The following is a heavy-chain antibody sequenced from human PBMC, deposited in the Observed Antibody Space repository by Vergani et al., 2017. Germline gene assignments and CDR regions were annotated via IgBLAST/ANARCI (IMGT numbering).Heavy chain of an antibody. J-gene: IGHJ6*02. D-gene: IGHD3-3*01. V-gene: IGHV3-53*01. Sequence: EVQLVEPGGGLIQPGGSLRLSCAASGFTVSSNYMSWVRQAPGKGLEWVSVIYSGGSTYYADSVKGRFTISRDNSKNTLYLQMNSLRAEDTAVYYCARDHYDFWSGESDYYYGMDVWGQGTTVTVSS. CDR3: ARDHYDFWSGESDYYYGMDV. CDR2: IYSGGST. CDR1: GFTVSSNY.